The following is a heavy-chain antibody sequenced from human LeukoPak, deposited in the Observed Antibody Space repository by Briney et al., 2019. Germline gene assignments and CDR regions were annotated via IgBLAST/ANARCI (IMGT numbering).Heavy chain of an antibody. D-gene: IGHD1-7*01. CDR3: AKSSAGITWFDP. CDR1: GFSFSSSG. V-gene: IGHV3-30*02. Sequence: GGSLRLSCAASGFSFSSSGMHWVRQAPGKGPEWVAFTRFDDSYKAYGNSVKGRFTISGDNSKNTLYLQMDSLRSDDTAVYYCAKSSAGITWFDPWGQGTLVIVSS. CDR2: TRFDDSYK. J-gene: IGHJ5*02.